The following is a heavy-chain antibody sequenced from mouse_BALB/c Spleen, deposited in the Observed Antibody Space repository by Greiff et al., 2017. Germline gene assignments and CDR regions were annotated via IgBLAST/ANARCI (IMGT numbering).Heavy chain of an antibody. D-gene: IGHD1-1*02. V-gene: IGHV2-9*02. Sequence: VKLMESGPGLVAPSQSLSITCTVSGFSLTSYGVHWVRQPPGKGLEWLGVIWAGGSTNYNSALMSRLSISKDNSKSQVFLKMNSLQTDDTAMYYCATYGGFAYWGQGTLVTVSA. CDR1: GFSLTSYG. CDR3: ATYGGFAY. J-gene: IGHJ3*01. CDR2: IWAGGST.